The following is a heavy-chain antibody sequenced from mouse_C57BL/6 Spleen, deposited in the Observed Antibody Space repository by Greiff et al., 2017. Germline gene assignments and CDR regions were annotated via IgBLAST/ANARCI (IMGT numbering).Heavy chain of an antibody. Sequence: VQLQQSGTVLARPGASVKMSCKTSGYTFTSYWMHWVKQRPGQGLEWIGAIYPGNSDTSYNQKLKGKAKLTAVTSASTAYMELSSLTNEDSAVYYCTGAYALYYAMDYWGQGTSVTVSS. V-gene: IGHV1-5*01. J-gene: IGHJ4*01. D-gene: IGHD2-10*02. CDR3: TGAYALYYAMDY. CDR1: GYTFTSYW. CDR2: IYPGNSDT.